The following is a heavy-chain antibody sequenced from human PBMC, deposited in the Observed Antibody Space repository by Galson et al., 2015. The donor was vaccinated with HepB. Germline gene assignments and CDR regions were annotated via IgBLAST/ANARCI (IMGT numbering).Heavy chain of an antibody. CDR3: ARMTVVTPNNDY. V-gene: IGHV4-39*01. D-gene: IGHD4-23*01. Sequence: SETLSLTCTVSGGSISSSSYYWGWIRQPPGKGLEWIGSIYYSGSTYYNPSLKSRVTISVDTSKNQFSLKLSSVTAADTAVYYCARMTVVTPNNDYWGQGTLVTVSS. J-gene: IGHJ4*02. CDR2: IYYSGST. CDR1: GGSISSSSYY.